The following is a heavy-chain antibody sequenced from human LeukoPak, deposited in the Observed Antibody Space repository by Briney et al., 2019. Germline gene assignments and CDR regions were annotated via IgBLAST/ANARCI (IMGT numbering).Heavy chain of an antibody. CDR3: AKEVITLVYDF. Sequence: GGSLRLSCAASGFTFSSYAMSWVRQAPGKGLEWVSAISSSGVSTYYADSVKGRFTVSRDNSKNTLYLQMNSLRTKDTALYYCAKEVITLVYDFWGQGTLVTVSS. D-gene: IGHD3-16*01. V-gene: IGHV3-23*01. CDR2: ISSSGVST. J-gene: IGHJ4*02. CDR1: GFTFSSYA.